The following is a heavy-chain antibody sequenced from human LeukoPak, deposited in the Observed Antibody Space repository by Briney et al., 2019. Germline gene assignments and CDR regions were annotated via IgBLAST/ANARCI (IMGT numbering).Heavy chain of an antibody. CDR3: AREDLAAAGKDYYYYMDV. Sequence: ASVKVSCKASGYTFTGYYMHWVRQAPGQGLEWMGWINPNSGGTNYAQKFQGRVTMTRDTSISTAYMELSRLRSDDTAVYYCAREDLAAAGKDYYYYMDVWGKGTTVTVSS. V-gene: IGHV1-2*02. J-gene: IGHJ6*03. CDR2: INPNSGGT. D-gene: IGHD6-13*01. CDR1: GYTFTGYY.